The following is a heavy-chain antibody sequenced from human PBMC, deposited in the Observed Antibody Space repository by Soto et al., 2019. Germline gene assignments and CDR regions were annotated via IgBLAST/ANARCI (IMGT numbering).Heavy chain of an antibody. J-gene: IGHJ4*02. CDR2: ISYDGSNT. CDR1: GFTFSSYG. D-gene: IGHD1-26*01. CDR3: AKEGGLSGSYYISSSYYFDY. Sequence: QVQLVESGGGVVQPGRSLRLPWVASGFTFSSYGMHWVRQAPGKGREWVAIISYDGSNTYYADSVKGRFTISRDNSKNTLYLQMNSLRAEDTSVYYCAKEGGLSGSYYISSSYYFDYWVQGTLVTVSS. V-gene: IGHV3-30*18.